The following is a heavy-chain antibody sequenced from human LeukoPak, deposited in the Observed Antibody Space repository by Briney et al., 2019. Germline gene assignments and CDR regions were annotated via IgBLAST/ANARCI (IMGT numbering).Heavy chain of an antibody. D-gene: IGHD6-13*01. CDR2: ISPGGADI. CDR1: GFSFNDYH. Sequence: GGSLRLSCAASGFSFNDYHMNWIRQAPGKGPEWISYISPGGADIYFADSVKGRFTLSRDNAKKSLSLEMSTLTAEDTAVYYCARDEIAAVITGWFDPWGQGTLVTVSS. J-gene: IGHJ5*02. V-gene: IGHV3-11*01. CDR3: ARDEIAAVITGWFDP.